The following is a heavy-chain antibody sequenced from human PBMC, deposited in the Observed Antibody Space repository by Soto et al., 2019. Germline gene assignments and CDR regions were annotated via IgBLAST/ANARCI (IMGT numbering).Heavy chain of an antibody. J-gene: IGHJ4*02. CDR2: IMPSCGTA. CDR3: ARDVAKGGGSAGFDY. CDR1: GGTFSNYA. D-gene: IGHD1-26*01. Sequence: SVKVSCMASGGTFSNYAIRWVGPAPGQGLEWMGGIMPSCGTANYAQRFQGRVTMTRDTSLSTGYMTLTRVTSDDTAVYYCARDVAKGGGSAGFDYWGQGTLVTVSS. V-gene: IGHV1-69*05.